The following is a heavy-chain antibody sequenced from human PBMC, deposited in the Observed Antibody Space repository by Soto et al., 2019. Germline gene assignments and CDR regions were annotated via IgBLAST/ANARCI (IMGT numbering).Heavy chain of an antibody. CDR2: ISATGGGT. Sequence: GGSLRLSCAASGFKFSNYAMSWVRQAPGKGLEWVSLISATGGGTYYADSVKGRFTISRDNSHNTLYLQVHSLTAEDTAVYYCAKDRRAGGNSAFYFGFWGQGAQFTVSS. D-gene: IGHD3-16*01. J-gene: IGHJ4*02. V-gene: IGHV3-23*01. CDR3: AKDRRAGGNSAFYFGF. CDR1: GFKFSNYA.